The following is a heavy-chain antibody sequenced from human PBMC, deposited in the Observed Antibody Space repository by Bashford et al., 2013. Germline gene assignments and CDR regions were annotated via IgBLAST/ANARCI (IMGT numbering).Heavy chain of an antibody. CDR1: GGTFSDYA. D-gene: IGHD2-15*01. CDR2: IIPMFGRP. CDR3: GRLVGYCSGGSCYYYNGMDV. J-gene: IGHJ6*02. V-gene: IGHV1-69*06. Sequence: SVKVSCKASGGTFSDYAIHWVRQAPGQGLEWMGAIIPMFGRPHFAQKFQGRFTITEDKSTNTVYMELSSLGSDDTAVYYCGRLVGYCSGGSCYYYNGMDVWGLRDHGHRLL.